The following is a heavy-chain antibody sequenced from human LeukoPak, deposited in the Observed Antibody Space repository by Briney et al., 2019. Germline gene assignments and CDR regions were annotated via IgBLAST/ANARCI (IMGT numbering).Heavy chain of an antibody. CDR2: IIPIFGTA. CDR3: ARSGGSGSYYNGEFDY. Sequence: ASVKVSCKASGGTFSSYAISWVRQAPGQGLEWMGGIIPIFGTANYAQKFQGRVTITTDESTSTAYMELSSRRSEDTAVYYCARSGGSGSYYNGEFDYWGQGTLVTVSS. J-gene: IGHJ4*02. V-gene: IGHV1-69*05. D-gene: IGHD3-10*01. CDR1: GGTFSSYA.